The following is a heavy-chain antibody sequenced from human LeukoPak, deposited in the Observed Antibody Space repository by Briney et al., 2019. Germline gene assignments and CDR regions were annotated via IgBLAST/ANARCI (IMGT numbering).Heavy chain of an antibody. D-gene: IGHD3-10*01. V-gene: IGHV4-39*01. J-gene: IGHJ6*03. CDR1: GGSFSSYY. CDR2: IYYSGST. CDR3: ARIYYGSGSYPPAGYYYMDV. Sequence: SETLSLTCAVYGGSFSSYYWGWIRQPPGKGLEWIGSIYYSGSTYYNPSLKSRVTISVDTSKNQFSLKLSSVTAADTAVYYCARIYYGSGSYPPAGYYYMDVWGKGTTVTISS.